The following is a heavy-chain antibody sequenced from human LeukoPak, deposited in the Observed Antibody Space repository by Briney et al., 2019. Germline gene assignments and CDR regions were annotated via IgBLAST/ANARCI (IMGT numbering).Heavy chain of an antibody. Sequence: ASVKVSCKASGYTFTASYIHWVRQAPGQGLEWMGWIDPNSGGTNYAQNFQGRVTMTRDASISTVHMELSRLRSDDTAVYYCARDKYGGNSLDYWGQGTLVTVSS. D-gene: IGHD4-23*01. CDR2: IDPNSGGT. J-gene: IGHJ4*02. CDR3: ARDKYGGNSLDY. V-gene: IGHV1-2*02. CDR1: GYTFTASY.